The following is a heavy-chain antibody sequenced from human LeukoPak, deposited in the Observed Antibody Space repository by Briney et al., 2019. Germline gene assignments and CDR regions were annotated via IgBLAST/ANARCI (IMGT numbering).Heavy chain of an antibody. J-gene: IGHJ6*03. D-gene: IGHD2-2*01. CDR2: ISSSSSTI. V-gene: IGHV3-48*04. CDR1: GFTFSSYR. Sequence: PGGSLRLSCAASGFTFSSYRMIWVRQTPGKGLEWVSYISSSSSTIYYADSVKGRFTISRDNAKNSLYLQMNSLRAEDTAVYYCARGITSDGGYYYYYYMDVWGKGTTVTVSS. CDR3: ARGITSDGGYYYYYYMDV.